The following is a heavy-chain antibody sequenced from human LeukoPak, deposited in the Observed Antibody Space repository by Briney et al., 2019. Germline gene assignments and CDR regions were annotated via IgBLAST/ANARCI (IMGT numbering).Heavy chain of an antibody. D-gene: IGHD6-19*01. J-gene: IGHJ4*02. V-gene: IGHV3-30*18. CDR1: GFNLNHFE. CDR3: VKDGDDSGWNYFDY. Sequence: PGGSLRLSRVASGFNLNHFEIHWVRQAPGKGLEWVAVISYDGRNKYYADSVKGRFTISRDNSQNTLSLQMNSLRAEDTAVYYCVKDGDDSGWNYFDYWGQGTLVTVSS. CDR2: ISYDGRNK.